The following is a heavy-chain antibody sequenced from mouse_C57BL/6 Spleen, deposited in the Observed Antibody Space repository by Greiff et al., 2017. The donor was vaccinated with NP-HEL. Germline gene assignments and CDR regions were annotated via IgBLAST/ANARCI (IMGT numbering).Heavy chain of an antibody. CDR2: INPNNGGT. J-gene: IGHJ2*01. CDR1: GYTFTDYY. V-gene: IGHV1-26*01. Sequence: EVQLQQSGPELVKPGASVKISCKASGYTFTDYYMNWVKQSHGKSLEWIGDINPNNGGTSYNQKFKGKATLTVDKSSSTAYMELRSLTSEDSAVYYCARLNAAFDYWGQGTTLTVSS. CDR3: ARLNAAFDY.